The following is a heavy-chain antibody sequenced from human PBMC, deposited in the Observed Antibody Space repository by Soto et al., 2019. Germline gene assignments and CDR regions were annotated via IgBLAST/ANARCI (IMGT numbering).Heavy chain of an antibody. Sequence: QITLKESGPTLVKPTQTLTLTCTFSGFSLSTSGVGVGWIRQPPGKALEWLALIYWDDDKRYSPSLKIRLTINKDTSKNHVVLTMTDIDPVDTSTYYCDDYPPLFPTTGFWGQGTLVTVSS. CDR2: IYWDDDK. D-gene: IGHD4-17*01. CDR3: DDYPPLFPTTGF. CDR1: GFSLSTSGVG. J-gene: IGHJ4*02. V-gene: IGHV2-5*02.